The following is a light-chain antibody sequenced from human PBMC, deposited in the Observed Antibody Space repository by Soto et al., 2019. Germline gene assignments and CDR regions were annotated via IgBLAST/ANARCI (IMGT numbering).Light chain of an antibody. V-gene: IGKV4-1*01. CDR2: WAS. CDR1: QSVLDSSSNKDY. Sequence: DIVMTQSPDCLAVSLGERATINCKSSQSVLDSSSNKDYLAWYQQKPGQPPKLLIYWASTRESGVPDRFSGGGSATDFTLTISSLQAEDVAVYYCQQYYNTLITFGGGTKVEIK. CDR3: QQYYNTLIT. J-gene: IGKJ4*01.